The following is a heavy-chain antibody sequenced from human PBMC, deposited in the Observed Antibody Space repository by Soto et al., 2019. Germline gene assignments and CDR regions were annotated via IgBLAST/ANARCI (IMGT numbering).Heavy chain of an antibody. CDR1: GYTFTSYY. J-gene: IGHJ4*02. D-gene: IGHD3-22*01. V-gene: IGHV1-46*01. CDR3: ARSHCSGYYAPSGY. CDR2: INPSGGST. Sequence: QVQLVQSGAEVKKPGASVKVSCKASGYTFTSYYIHWVRQAPGQGLEWMGRINPSGGSTSYAQKFQGRVNMTRDTSPSQVYMELSSLRSENTAVYYCARSHCSGYYAPSGYWGQGTLVTVSS.